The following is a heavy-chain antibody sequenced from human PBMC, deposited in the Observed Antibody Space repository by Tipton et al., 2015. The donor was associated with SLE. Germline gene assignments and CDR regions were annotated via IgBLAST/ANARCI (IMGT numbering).Heavy chain of an antibody. D-gene: IGHD2-21*01. CDR2: ISSGSGYI. CDR3: ASFDLL. V-gene: IGHV3-21*03. CDR1: GFTFSTYS. Sequence: GSLRLSCEASGFTFSTYSMNWVRQAPGKGLEWVSTISSGSGYIYYADSVKGRFTISRDNAKNSLYLQMNSLRAEDTAVYYCASFDLLWGQGTLVTVSS. J-gene: IGHJ4*02.